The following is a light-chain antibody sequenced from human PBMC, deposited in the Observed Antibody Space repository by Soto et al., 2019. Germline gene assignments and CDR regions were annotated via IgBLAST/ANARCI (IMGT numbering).Light chain of an antibody. V-gene: IGKV1-9*01. CDR2: AAS. J-gene: IGKJ3*01. Sequence: DIQLTQSPSFLAASVGDRVTITCRASQGISSYLAWYQQKPGTAPKLLIFAASTLQTGVPTRFSGSGSGTEVALTISSLQPEDFATYYFLHLNSYSPETFGPGTKVDI. CDR1: QGISSY. CDR3: LHLNSYSPET.